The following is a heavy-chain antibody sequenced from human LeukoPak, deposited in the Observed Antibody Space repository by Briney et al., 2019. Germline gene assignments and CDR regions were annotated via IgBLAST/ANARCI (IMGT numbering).Heavy chain of an antibody. Sequence: ASLTVSCKASGYTFTGNHMHWVRQAPGQGLEWMGWINPNSGGTNYAQKFQGRVIMTRDTSISTAYMELSRLGSDDTAVYYCARGGSTDSIHSCGGNCYFLDYWGQGTLVTVSS. D-gene: IGHD2-21*02. V-gene: IGHV1-2*02. CDR3: ARGGSTDSIHSCGGNCYFLDY. J-gene: IGHJ4*02. CDR1: GYTFTGNH. CDR2: INPNSGGT.